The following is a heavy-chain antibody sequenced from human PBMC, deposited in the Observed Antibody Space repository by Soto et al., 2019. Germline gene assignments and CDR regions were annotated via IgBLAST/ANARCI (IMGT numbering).Heavy chain of an antibody. V-gene: IGHV1-2*04. Sequence: QVQLVQSGAEVKKPGASVKVSCKASGYTFTGYYMHWVRQAPGQGLEWMGWINPNSGGTNYAQKLQGWGTMARDTSISRAEMERGRRRSDDTAVYYCAREKGQWLAHGRDVWGQGTTVTVSS. J-gene: IGHJ6*02. CDR3: AREKGQWLAHGRDV. CDR1: GYTFTGYY. CDR2: INPNSGGT. D-gene: IGHD6-19*01.